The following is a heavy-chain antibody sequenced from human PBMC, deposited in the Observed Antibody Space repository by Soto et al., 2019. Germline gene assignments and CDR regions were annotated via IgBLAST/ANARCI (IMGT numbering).Heavy chain of an antibody. J-gene: IGHJ5*02. CDR1: GGSISSGDYS. CDR3: ARGVTVFGLVSRFWFDP. Sequence: PSETLSLTCTVSGGSISSGDYSWSWVRQSPGKGLEWIGHIYNIGITYYNPSLKSRVVISIDTSRNQFSLRLNSLTAADRAVYFCARGVTVFGLVSRFWFDPWGQGTVVTVSS. CDR2: IYNIGIT. V-gene: IGHV4-30-4*01. D-gene: IGHD3-3*01.